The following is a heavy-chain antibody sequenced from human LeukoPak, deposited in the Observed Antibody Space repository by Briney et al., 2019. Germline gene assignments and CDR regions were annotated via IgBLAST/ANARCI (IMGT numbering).Heavy chain of an antibody. CDR1: GFTFSDYY. Sequence: GGSLRLSCAASGFTFSDYYMSWIRQAPGKGLEWVSYISSSGSTIYYADSVKGRFTISRDNSKNTLYLQMNSLRAEDTAVYYCARDPGSGSYNYWGQGTLVTVSS. CDR3: ARDPGSGSYNY. D-gene: IGHD3-10*01. J-gene: IGHJ4*02. V-gene: IGHV3-11*04. CDR2: ISSSGSTI.